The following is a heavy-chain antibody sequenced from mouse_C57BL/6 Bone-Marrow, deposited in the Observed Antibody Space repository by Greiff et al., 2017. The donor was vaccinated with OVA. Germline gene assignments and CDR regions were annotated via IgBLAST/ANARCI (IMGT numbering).Heavy chain of an antibody. Sequence: EVQLQQSGPELVKPGASVKMSCKASGYTFTDYNMHWVKQSHGKSLEWIGYINPNNGGTSYNQKFKGKATLTVNKSSSTAYMELRSLTSEDAAVYYCARPYDYPFDDWGQGTTLTVSS. D-gene: IGHD2-4*01. CDR3: ARPYDYPFDD. CDR1: GYTFTDYN. J-gene: IGHJ2*01. CDR2: INPNNGGT. V-gene: IGHV1-22*01.